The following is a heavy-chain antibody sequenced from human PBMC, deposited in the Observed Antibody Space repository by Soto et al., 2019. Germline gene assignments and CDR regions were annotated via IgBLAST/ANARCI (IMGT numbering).Heavy chain of an antibody. J-gene: IGHJ3*02. V-gene: IGHV3-9*01. D-gene: IGHD3-10*01. CDR3: AKSPGSGSLTRPGFDI. CDR2: ISWNSGSI. CDR1: GFTFDDYA. Sequence: EVQLVESGGGLVQPGRSLRLSCAASGFTFDDYAMHWVRQAPGKGLEWVSGISWNSGSIGYADSVKGRFTISRDNAKNSLYLQMNSLRAEDTALYYCAKSPGSGSLTRPGFDIWGQGTMVTVSS.